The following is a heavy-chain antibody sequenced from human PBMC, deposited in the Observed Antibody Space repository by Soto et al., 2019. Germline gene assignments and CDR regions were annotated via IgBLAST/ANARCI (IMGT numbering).Heavy chain of an antibody. CDR2: IERDDDDK. D-gene: IGHD1-20*01. CDR3: ARSIRGPRRFNGMDV. Sequence: ALTLANPTGTLTLTCTFSGFSLTTPGMYLIWILQPPGKALEWLALIERDDDDKYYSTSLKTRLTISKDTRKNQVVLTMANMDPADTGTYYCARSIRGPRRFNGMDVWGQGT. V-gene: IGHV2-70*13. J-gene: IGHJ6*02. CDR1: GFSLTTPGMY.